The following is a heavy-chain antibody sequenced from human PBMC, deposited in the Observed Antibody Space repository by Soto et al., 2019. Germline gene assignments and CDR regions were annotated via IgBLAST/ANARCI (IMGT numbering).Heavy chain of an antibody. Sequence: PGGSLRLSCAASGFTFSNAWMNWVRQAPGKGLEWVGRIKSKTDGGTTDYAAPVKGRFTISRDDSKNTLYLQMNSLKTEDTAVYYCTTGIDYYGSGSYSPTTYYYYGMDVWGQGTTVTVSS. D-gene: IGHD3-10*01. J-gene: IGHJ6*02. CDR2: IKSKTDGGTT. V-gene: IGHV3-15*07. CDR1: GFTFSNAW. CDR3: TTGIDYYGSGSYSPTTYYYYGMDV.